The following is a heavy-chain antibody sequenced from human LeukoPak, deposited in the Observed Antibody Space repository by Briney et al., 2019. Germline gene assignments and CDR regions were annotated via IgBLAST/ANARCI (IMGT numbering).Heavy chain of an antibody. CDR3: AKDPTISGSGYFDY. CDR2: ISGSGGST. V-gene: IGHV3-23*01. J-gene: IGHJ4*02. D-gene: IGHD3-22*01. Sequence: GGSLRLSCAASGFTFSSYAMSWVRQAPGKGLEWVSAISGSGGSTYYADSVKGRLTISRDNSKNTLYLQMNSLRAEDTAVYYCAKDPTISGSGYFDYWGQGTLVTVSS. CDR1: GFTFSSYA.